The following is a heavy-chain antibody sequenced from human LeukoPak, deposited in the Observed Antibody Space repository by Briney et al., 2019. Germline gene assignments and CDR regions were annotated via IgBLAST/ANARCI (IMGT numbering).Heavy chain of an antibody. V-gene: IGHV3-53*01. J-gene: IGHJ6*02. CDR2: IYSGGST. CDR1: GFTVSSNY. CDR3: ARPSPHYYYGMDV. Sequence: GRSLRLSCAASGFTVSSNYMSWVRQAPGKGLEWVSVIYSGGSTYYADSVKGRFTISRDNSKNTLYLQMNGLRAEDTAVYYCARPSPHYYYGMDVWGQGTTVTVSS.